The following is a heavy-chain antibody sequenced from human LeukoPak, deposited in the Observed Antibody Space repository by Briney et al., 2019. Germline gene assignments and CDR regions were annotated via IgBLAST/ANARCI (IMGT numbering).Heavy chain of an antibody. CDR1: GFTFSSYE. V-gene: IGHV3-48*03. D-gene: IGHD3-16*01. CDR2: ISSSGSTI. Sequence: PPGGSLRLSCAASGFTFSSYEMNWVRQAPGKGLEWVSYISSSGSTIYYADSVKGRFTISRDNAKNSLYLQMNSLRAEDTAVHYCARGFIRNDYWGQGTLVTVSS. CDR3: ARGFIRNDY. J-gene: IGHJ4*02.